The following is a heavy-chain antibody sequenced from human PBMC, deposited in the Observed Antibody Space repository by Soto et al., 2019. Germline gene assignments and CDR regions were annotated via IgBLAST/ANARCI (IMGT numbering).Heavy chain of an antibody. D-gene: IGHD5-18*01. J-gene: IGHJ4*02. CDR3: AKGPRGYSYGFYSPHFDY. Sequence: GGSLRLSCAASGFTFSSYGMHWVRQAPGKGLEWVAVISYDGSNKYYADSVKGRFTISRDNSKNTLYLQMNSLRAEDTAVYYCAKGPRGYSYGFYSPHFDYWGQGTLVTVSS. CDR1: GFTFSSYG. V-gene: IGHV3-30*18. CDR2: ISYDGSNK.